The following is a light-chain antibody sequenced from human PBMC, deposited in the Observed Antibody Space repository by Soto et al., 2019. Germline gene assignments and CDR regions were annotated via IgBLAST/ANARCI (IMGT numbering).Light chain of an antibody. CDR1: QNISDW. J-gene: IGKJ2*01. CDR2: DAS. V-gene: IGKV1-5*01. CDR3: QQYDSSSPT. Sequence: DIQMTQSPSTLSASVGDGVTITCRASQNISDWLAWYQQRPGKAPKFLIYDASNLETGVSSRFSGSGSGTEFTLTIRSLQPDDFASYSCQQYDSSSPTFGQGTKLEIK.